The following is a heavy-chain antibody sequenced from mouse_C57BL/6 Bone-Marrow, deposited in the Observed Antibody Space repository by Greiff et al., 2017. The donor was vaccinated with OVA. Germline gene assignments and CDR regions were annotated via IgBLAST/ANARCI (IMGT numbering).Heavy chain of an antibody. CDR3: ARDDAYYSNSWYFDV. D-gene: IGHD2-5*01. CDR1: GFTFSDFY. V-gene: IGHV7-1*01. J-gene: IGHJ1*03. CDR2: SRNKANDYTT. Sequence: EVKLVESGGGLVQSGRSLRLSCATSGFTFSDFYMEWVRQAPGKGLEWIAASRNKANDYTTEYSASVKGRFIVSRDTSQSILYLQMNALRAEDTAIYYCARDDAYYSNSWYFDVWGTGTTVTVSS.